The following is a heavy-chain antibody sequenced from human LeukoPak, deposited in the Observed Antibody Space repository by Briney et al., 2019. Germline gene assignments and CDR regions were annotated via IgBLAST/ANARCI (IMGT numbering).Heavy chain of an antibody. CDR2: ISGSSSTI. CDR3: ARGCNFGLHY. V-gene: IGHV3-48*02. D-gene: IGHD3-10*01. CDR1: GFTFSSYS. J-gene: IGHJ4*02. Sequence: GGSLRLSCAASGFTFSSYSMNWVRHAPGKGLERVSYISGSSSTIYYGDSVKGRFTISRDNVKNSLYLQMNSLRDEDTAVYYCARGCNFGLHYWGQGTLVTVSS.